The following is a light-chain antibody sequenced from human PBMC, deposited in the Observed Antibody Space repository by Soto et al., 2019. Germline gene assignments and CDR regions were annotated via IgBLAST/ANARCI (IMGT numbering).Light chain of an antibody. Sequence: EIVMTQSPATLSVSPGERATLSCRASQSVSINLAWYQQKPGQAPRLLIYDASTRATGIPARFSGSGPGTEFSLTISSLQSEDFAAYYCQQYHYWWTFGQGTKVEIK. CDR3: QQYHYWWT. CDR1: QSVSIN. V-gene: IGKV3-15*01. CDR2: DAS. J-gene: IGKJ1*01.